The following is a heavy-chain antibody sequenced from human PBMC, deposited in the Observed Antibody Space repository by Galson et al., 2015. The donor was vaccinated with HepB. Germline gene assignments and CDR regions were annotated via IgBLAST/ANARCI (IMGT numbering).Heavy chain of an antibody. CDR3: ARGGAAAGFDY. V-gene: IGHV3-33*08. CDR2: IWYDGSNK. Sequence: SLRLSCAASGFTFSSYGMHWVRQAPGKGLEWVAAIWYDGSNKYYADSVKGRLTISRDNSKTTLYLQMNSLRAEDTAVYYCARGGAAAGFDYWGQGTLVTVSS. D-gene: IGHD6-13*01. CDR1: GFTFSSYG. J-gene: IGHJ4*02.